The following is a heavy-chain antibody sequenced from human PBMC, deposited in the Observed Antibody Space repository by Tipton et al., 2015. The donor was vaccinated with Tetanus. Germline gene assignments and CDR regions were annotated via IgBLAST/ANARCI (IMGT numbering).Heavy chain of an antibody. J-gene: IGHJ4*02. V-gene: IGHV5-51*01. CDR3: ARAHCTDGVCNFDF. CDR2: IYPGDSDT. D-gene: IGHD2-8*01. CDR1: GYIFNNYW. Sequence: LVQSGGEVKKPGESLKISCKGSGYIFNNYWIGWVRQKPGKGLEWMGIIYPGDSDTRYSPSFQGQVTISVDKSINTAYLQWSSLKASDTPMFYCARAHCTDGVCNFDFWGQGALVTVAS.